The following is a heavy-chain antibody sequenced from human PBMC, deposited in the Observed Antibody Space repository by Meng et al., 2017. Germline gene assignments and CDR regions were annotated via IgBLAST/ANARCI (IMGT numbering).Heavy chain of an antibody. CDR2: IIPILGIA. CDR3: ARDRLMITFGGVIVSDAFDI. Sequence: SSVKVSCKASGGTFSSYTISWVRQAPGQGLEWMGRIIPILGIANYAQKFQGRVTITADKPTSTAYMELSSLRSEDTAVYYCARDRLMITFGGVIVSDAFDIWGQGKMV. D-gene: IGHD3-16*02. CDR1: GGTFSSYT. V-gene: IGHV1-69*04. J-gene: IGHJ3*02.